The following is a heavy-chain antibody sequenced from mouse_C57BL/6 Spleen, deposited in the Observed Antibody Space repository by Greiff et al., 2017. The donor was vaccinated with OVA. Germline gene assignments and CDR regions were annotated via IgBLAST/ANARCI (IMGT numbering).Heavy chain of an antibody. CDR2: ISSGGDYI. CDR1: GFTFSSYA. J-gene: IGHJ2*01. Sequence: EVKVVESGEGLVKPGGSLKLSCAASGFTFSSYAMSWVRQTPEKRLEWVAYISSGGDYIYYADTVKGRFTISRDNARNTLYLQMSSLKSEDTAMYYCTRGGDYSYYFDYWGQGTTLTVSS. D-gene: IGHD1-1*01. V-gene: IGHV5-9-1*02. CDR3: TRGGDYSYYFDY.